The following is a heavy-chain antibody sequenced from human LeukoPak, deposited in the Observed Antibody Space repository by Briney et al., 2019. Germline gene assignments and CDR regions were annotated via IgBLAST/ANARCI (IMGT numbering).Heavy chain of an antibody. D-gene: IGHD3-22*01. Sequence: ASVKVSCKASGGTFSSYAISWVRQAPGQGLEWMGGIIPIFGTANYAQKFQGRVTITTDESTSTAYMELSSLRSEDTAVYYCARGFPHYYDSSGYYQFDYWGQGTLVTVSS. CDR3: ARGFPHYYDSSGYYQFDY. CDR1: GGTFSSYA. J-gene: IGHJ4*02. CDR2: IIPIFGTA. V-gene: IGHV1-69*05.